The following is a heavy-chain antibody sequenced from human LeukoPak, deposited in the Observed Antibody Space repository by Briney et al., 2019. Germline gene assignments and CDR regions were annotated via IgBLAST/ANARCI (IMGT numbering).Heavy chain of an antibody. CDR2: INPSGGSA. J-gene: IGHJ4*01. CDR3: GRVPSDYGDYYFDY. CDR1: GYTFTSYD. V-gene: IGHV1-46*01. Sequence: ASVKVSCKASGYTFTSYDINWVRQATGQGLEWMGIINPSGGSASYALKFLGRVTMTRDTSTSTVYMELSSLRSEDTAVYYCGRVPSDYGDYYFDYWGHGTLVIVSS. D-gene: IGHD4-17*01.